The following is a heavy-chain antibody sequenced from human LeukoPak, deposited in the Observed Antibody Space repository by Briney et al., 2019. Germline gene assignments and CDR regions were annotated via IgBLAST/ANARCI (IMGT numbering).Heavy chain of an antibody. CDR1: GFTFSNFG. J-gene: IGHJ3*02. V-gene: IGHV3-30*18. D-gene: IGHD6-13*01. CDR3: AKEGLYSSSWPNAFDI. CDR2: ISYDGKVT. Sequence: PGGSLRLSCAASGFTFSNFGMHWVRQAPGKGLEWVAVISYDGKVTFYADSVKGRFTISRDNSKNTLYLQMNSLRAEDTAVYYCAKEGLYSSSWPNAFDIWGQGTMVTVSS.